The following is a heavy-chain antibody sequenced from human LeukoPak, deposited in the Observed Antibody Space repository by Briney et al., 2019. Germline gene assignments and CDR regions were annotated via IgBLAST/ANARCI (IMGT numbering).Heavy chain of an antibody. CDR2: INHSGST. CDR1: GYSISSGYY. Sequence: SETLSLTCTVSGYSISSGYYWGWIRQPPGKGLEWIGEINHSGSTNYNPSLKSRVTISVDTSKNQFSLKLSSVTAADTAVYYCARGQLERRTNWFDPWGQGTLVTVSS. D-gene: IGHD1-1*01. J-gene: IGHJ5*02. CDR3: ARGQLERRTNWFDP. V-gene: IGHV4-38-2*02.